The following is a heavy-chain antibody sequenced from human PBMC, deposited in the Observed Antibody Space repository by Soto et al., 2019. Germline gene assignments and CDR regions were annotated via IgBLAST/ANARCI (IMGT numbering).Heavy chain of an antibody. CDR3: ARDRGYTYGFDF. CDR2: ISSSSSTI. V-gene: IGHV3-48*02. Sequence: GGSLRLSCAASGFTFNIYSMNWVRQAPGKGLEWVSFISSSSSTIYYTDSVKGRFTISRDNAKNSLYLQMNSLRDEDTAVYYCARDRGYTYGFDFWGQGALVTVSS. CDR1: GFTFNIYS. D-gene: IGHD5-18*01. J-gene: IGHJ4*02.